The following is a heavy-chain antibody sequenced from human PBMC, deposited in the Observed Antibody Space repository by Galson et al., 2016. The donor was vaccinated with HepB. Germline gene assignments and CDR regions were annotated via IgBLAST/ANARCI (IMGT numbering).Heavy chain of an antibody. D-gene: IGHD4-17*01. Sequence: TLSLTCTVSRGSINSGDYYWSWLRQSPGKGLEWIGYIYFSGTTSYNPSLNSRVTISIDTSKNQFSLELISVTAADTAVYYCASFPLFGTYTDYGTGAFHVWGQGTLVTVSS. V-gene: IGHV4-30-4*01. J-gene: IGHJ3*01. CDR3: ASFPLFGTYTDYGTGAFHV. CDR2: IYFSGTT. CDR1: RGSINSGDYY.